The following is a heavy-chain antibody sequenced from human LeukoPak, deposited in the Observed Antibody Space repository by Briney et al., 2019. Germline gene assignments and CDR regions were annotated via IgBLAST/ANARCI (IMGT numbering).Heavy chain of an antibody. J-gene: IGHJ4*02. Sequence: PGGSLRLSCAASGFTFDDYAMHWVRQAPGKGLEWDSLIIGDGGSTYYADSVKGRFTISRDNSKNSLYLQMNSLRTEDTALYYCVQGMATIEGTYDYWGQGTLVTVSS. CDR2: IIGDGGST. D-gene: IGHD5-24*01. CDR1: GFTFDDYA. V-gene: IGHV3-43*02. CDR3: VQGMATIEGTYDY.